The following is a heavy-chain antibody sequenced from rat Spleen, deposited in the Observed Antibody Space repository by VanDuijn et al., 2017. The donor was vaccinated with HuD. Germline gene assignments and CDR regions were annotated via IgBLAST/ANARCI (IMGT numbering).Heavy chain of an antibody. D-gene: IGHD1-9*01. CDR3: VNTYYGYWFGY. CDR1: GFIFSDHY. J-gene: IGHJ2*01. Sequence: EVQLVESDGGLVQPGRSLKLSCAASGFIFSDHYVAWVRQAPKKGLEWVAYISYDGGSTYYRDPVKGRFTNSRDNAKSTLYLQMDSLRSEDTATYYCVNTYYGYWFGYWGQGVMVTVSS. CDR2: ISYDGGST. V-gene: IGHV5-7*01.